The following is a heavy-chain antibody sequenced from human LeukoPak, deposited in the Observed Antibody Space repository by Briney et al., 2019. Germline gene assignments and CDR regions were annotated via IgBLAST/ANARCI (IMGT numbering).Heavy chain of an antibody. CDR2: IYPGDSDI. CDR3: ARQEYCSGGSCYTWFDP. D-gene: IGHD2-15*01. Sequence: GESLKISCKGSGYRLTNYWIAWVRHMPGKGLEWMGIIYPGDSDIRYSPSFQGQVTISADKSISTAYLQWSSLKASDTAMYYCARQEYCSGGSCYTWFDPWGQGTLVTVSS. CDR1: GYRLTNYW. J-gene: IGHJ5*02. V-gene: IGHV5-51*01.